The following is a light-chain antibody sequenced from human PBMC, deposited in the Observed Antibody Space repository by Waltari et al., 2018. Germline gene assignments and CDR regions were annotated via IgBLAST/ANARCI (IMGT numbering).Light chain of an antibody. Sequence: QSALTQPASVSGSPGQSIPISCTGTSSDVGTYNLVSWYQHHPGKAPKLMIYDSTKRPSGVSNRFSGSKSGNTASLTISGLQAEDEADYYCCSFAGSSPHVVFGGGTKLTVL. CDR3: CSFAGSSPHVV. CDR2: DST. J-gene: IGLJ2*01. CDR1: SSDVGTYNL. V-gene: IGLV2-23*01.